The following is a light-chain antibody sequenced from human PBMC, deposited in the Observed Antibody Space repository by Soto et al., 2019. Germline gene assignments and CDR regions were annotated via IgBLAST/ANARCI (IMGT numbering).Light chain of an antibody. CDR1: SSDVGSYNL. Sequence: QSALTQPASVSGSPGQSITISCTGTSSDVGSYNLVSWYQQHPGKAPKLMIYEVSKRPSGVSNRFSGSKSGNTASLTISGLQIEDESDYYCCSYAGSSTLVVFGRGTKLTVL. V-gene: IGLV2-23*02. CDR3: CSYAGSSTLVV. CDR2: EVS. J-gene: IGLJ2*01.